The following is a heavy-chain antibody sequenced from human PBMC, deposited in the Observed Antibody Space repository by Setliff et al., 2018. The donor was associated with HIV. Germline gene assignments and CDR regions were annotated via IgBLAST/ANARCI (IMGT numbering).Heavy chain of an antibody. CDR1: GGSISGYY. Sequence: PSETLSLTCSVSGGSISGYYWSWVRQPPGRGLEWIGYVSHSGSTSYNPSLDSRVTMSVDTSRDQFSLKLRSVTAADTAVYFCARTRGRALLSYYFDNWGQGRLVTVSS. CDR3: ARTRGRALLSYYFDN. D-gene: IGHD3-16*01. CDR2: VSHSGST. J-gene: IGHJ4*02. V-gene: IGHV4-59*01.